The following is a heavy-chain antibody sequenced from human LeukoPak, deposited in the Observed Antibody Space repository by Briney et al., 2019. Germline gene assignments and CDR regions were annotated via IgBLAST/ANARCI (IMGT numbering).Heavy chain of an antibody. D-gene: IGHD2-15*01. V-gene: IGHV3-23*01. CDR3: AKDRSVVAAVYYYYGMDV. J-gene: IGHJ6*02. Sequence: GGSLRLSFAASGFTFSSYAMSWGRRAPGKGLGWVSAIIGGVGSTYYADSVKGRFTISRDNSKNTLYLQMNSLRAEDTAVYYCAKDRSVVAAVYYYYGMDVWGQGTTVTVSS. CDR2: IIGGVGST. CDR1: GFTFSSYA.